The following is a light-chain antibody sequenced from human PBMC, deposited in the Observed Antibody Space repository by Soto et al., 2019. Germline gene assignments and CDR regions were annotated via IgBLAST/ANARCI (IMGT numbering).Light chain of an antibody. V-gene: IGLV2-8*01. J-gene: IGLJ1*01. CDR2: EVV. Sequence: QLVLTQPPSASGSPGQSVTISCTGTKSDIGVYDFVSWYQHHPGKAPRLIIYEVVQRPSGVPDRFSGSKSGNTASLTVSGFQAADEADYFCKSYAGSNTYVFGSGTKLTVL. CDR3: KSYAGSNTYV. CDR1: KSDIGVYDF.